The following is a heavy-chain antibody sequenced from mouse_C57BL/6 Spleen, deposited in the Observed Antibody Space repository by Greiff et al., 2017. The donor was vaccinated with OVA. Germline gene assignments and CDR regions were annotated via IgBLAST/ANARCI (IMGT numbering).Heavy chain of an antibody. D-gene: IGHD3-2*02. CDR1: GYTFTSYW. J-gene: IGHJ2*01. CDR3: AREKTAQATYFDY. V-gene: IGHV1-53*01. CDR2: INPSNGGT. Sequence: QVQLKESGTELVKPGASVKLSCKASGYTFTSYWMHWVKQRPGQGLEWIGNINPSNGGTNYNEKFKSKATLTVDKSSSTAYMQLSSLTSEDSAVYYCAREKTAQATYFDYWGKGTTLTVAS.